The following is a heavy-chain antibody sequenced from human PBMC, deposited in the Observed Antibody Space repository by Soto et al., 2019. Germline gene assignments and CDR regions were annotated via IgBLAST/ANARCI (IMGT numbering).Heavy chain of an antibody. CDR3: AREVGSHTIPPGDY. D-gene: IGHD2-21*01. CDR1: GFTFGGYA. Sequence: QVQLVESGGGVVQPGRSLRLSCAASGFTFGGYAMHWVRQAPGKGLEWVAYTSYDGSGQDHSDSVRGRFTISRDNSKNTVSLQMNSLRVEDTAVYYCAREVGSHTIPPGDYWGQGALVIVSS. CDR2: TSYDGSGQ. J-gene: IGHJ4*02. V-gene: IGHV3-30-3*01.